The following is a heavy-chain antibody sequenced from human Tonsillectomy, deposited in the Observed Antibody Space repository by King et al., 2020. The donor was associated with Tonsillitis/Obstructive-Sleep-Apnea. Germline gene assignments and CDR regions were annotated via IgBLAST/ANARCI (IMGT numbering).Heavy chain of an antibody. V-gene: IGHV7-4-1*02. CDR2: INTNTGNP. CDR3: ARDLPYYYYMDV. Sequence: VQLVESGSELKKPGASVKVSCKASGYTFTNYAMNWVRQAPGQGLEWMGWINTNTGNPTYAQGFIGRFVFSLDTYVSTAYLQISSLKAEDTAVYYCARDLPYYYYMDVWGKGTTVTVSS. CDR1: GYTFTNYA. J-gene: IGHJ6*03.